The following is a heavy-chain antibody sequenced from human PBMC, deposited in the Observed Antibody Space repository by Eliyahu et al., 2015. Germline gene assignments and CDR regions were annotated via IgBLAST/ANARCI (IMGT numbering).Heavy chain of an antibody. CDR1: GFSLSRARMG. CDR2: IFSNYRK. D-gene: IGHD5-12*01. Sequence: QVTLKESGPVLVKPTETLTLTCTVSGFSLSRARMGVSWIRQPPGKALEWLAHIFSNYRKSHRPTTQNSLTISKDTSKSQVVLTMTNMDPVDTATYYCARIRSAYDLFDYWGQGTLVTVSS. V-gene: IGHV2-26*01. CDR3: ARIRSAYDLFDY. J-gene: IGHJ4*02.